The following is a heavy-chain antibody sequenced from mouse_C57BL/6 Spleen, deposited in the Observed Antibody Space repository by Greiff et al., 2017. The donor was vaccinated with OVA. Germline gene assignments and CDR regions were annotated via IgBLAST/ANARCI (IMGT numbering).Heavy chain of an antibody. J-gene: IGHJ2*01. CDR1: GYAFSSYW. V-gene: IGHV1-80*01. D-gene: IGHD1-1*01. CDR2: IYPGDGDT. Sequence: VKLQQSGAELVKPGASVKISCKASGYAFSSYWMNWVKQRPGKGLEWIGQIYPGDGDTNYNGKFKGKATLTADKSSSTAYMQLSSLTSEDSAVYFCARWDTTGYFDYWGQGTTLTVSS. CDR3: ARWDTTGYFDY.